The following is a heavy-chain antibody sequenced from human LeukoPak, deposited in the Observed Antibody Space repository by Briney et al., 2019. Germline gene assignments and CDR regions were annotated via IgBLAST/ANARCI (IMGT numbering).Heavy chain of an antibody. Sequence: GGSLRLSCAASGFTFSNFAMSWVRQAPGKGLEWVLVISGSGGSTYYADSVKGRFTISRDVSKNTLYLQMDSLSAEDTAVYYCARDRVNWNDVGGLFDYWGQGTLVTVSS. J-gene: IGHJ4*02. CDR1: GFTFSNFA. CDR3: ARDRVNWNDVGGLFDY. D-gene: IGHD1-1*01. V-gene: IGHV3-23*01. CDR2: ISGSGGST.